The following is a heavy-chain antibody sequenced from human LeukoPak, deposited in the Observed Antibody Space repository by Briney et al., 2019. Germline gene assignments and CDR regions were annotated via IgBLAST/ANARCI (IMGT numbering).Heavy chain of an antibody. V-gene: IGHV3-74*01. CDR2: ISSDGSST. CDR1: GFTFSSNW. J-gene: IGHJ5*02. Sequence: PGGSVRLSCAASGFTFSSNWIHWVRQAPGKGLVWVSRISSDGSSTSYADSVKGRFTISRDDAKNTLYLQMNSLRAEDTAVYYCARRARSGLDPWGQGTLVTVSS. CDR3: ARRARSGLDP.